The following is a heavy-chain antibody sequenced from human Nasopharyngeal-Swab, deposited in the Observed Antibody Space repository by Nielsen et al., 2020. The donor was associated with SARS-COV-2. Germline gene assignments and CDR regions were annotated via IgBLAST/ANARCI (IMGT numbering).Heavy chain of an antibody. D-gene: IGHD3-3*01. CDR2: TRSKANNYAT. V-gene: IGHV3-73*01. Sequence: GESLKISCAASGFSFSGSAMHWVRQASGKGLEWLGRTRSKANNYATSYAASVEGKFTISRDDSKNTAYLQMNSLITEDTAVYFCSGHYFDFWSGYHPLDYWGQGALVTVSS. J-gene: IGHJ4*02. CDR3: SGHYFDFWSGYHPLDY. CDR1: GFSFSGSA.